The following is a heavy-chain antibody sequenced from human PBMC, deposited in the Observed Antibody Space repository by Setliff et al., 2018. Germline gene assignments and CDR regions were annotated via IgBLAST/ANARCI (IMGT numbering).Heavy chain of an antibody. CDR2: IYYSGST. Sequence: SVTLSLTCTVSGGSISSSSYYWGWIRQPPGKGLEWIGSIYYSGSTYYNPSVKSRVTISVDTSKNQFSLKLSSVTAADTAVYYCARASYYYDSSGYYGAGAFDIWGQGTMVTVSS. V-gene: IGHV4-39*01. CDR3: ARASYYYDSSGYYGAGAFDI. CDR1: GGSISSSSYY. J-gene: IGHJ3*02. D-gene: IGHD3-22*01.